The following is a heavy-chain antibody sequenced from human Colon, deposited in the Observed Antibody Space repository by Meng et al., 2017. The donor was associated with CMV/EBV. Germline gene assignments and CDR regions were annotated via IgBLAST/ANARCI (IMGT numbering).Heavy chain of an antibody. D-gene: IGHD1-14*01. CDR1: GGSISSYY. V-gene: IGHV4-59*01. CDR2: IYHTGIT. J-gene: IGHJ4*02. CDR3: ARDVVYPYYFDS. Sequence: GSLRLSCTVSGGSISSYYWSWIRQSPGTGLEWIGHIYHTGITNYNPSLKSRATISIDTSKNQHSLKLSSVTPADTALYYCARDVVYPYYFDSWGQGIPVTVSS.